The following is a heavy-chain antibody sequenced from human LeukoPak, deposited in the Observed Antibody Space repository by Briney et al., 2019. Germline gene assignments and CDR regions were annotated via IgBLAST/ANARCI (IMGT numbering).Heavy chain of an antibody. V-gene: IGHV4-59*08. Sequence: SETLSLTCTVSGGSISSYYWSWIRQPPGKGLEWIGYIYYSGSANYNPSLKSRVTISVDTSKNQFSLKLSSVTAADTAVYYCARQSRDSSGYSFDYWGQGTLVTVSS. CDR1: GGSISSYY. J-gene: IGHJ4*02. CDR2: IYYSGSA. D-gene: IGHD3-22*01. CDR3: ARQSRDSSGYSFDY.